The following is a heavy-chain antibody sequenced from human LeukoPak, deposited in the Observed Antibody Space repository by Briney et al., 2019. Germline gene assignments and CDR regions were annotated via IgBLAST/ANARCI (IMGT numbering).Heavy chain of an antibody. D-gene: IGHD5-18*01. CDR3: AKDTEGPPGYSYEGYFDY. V-gene: IGHV3-23*01. J-gene: IGHJ4*02. CDR1: GFTFSSYA. CDR2: ISGSGGST. Sequence: GGSLRLSCAASGFTFSSYAMSWVRQAPGKGLEWVSAISGSGGSTYYADSVKGRFTISRDNSKNTLYLQMNSLRAEDTAVYYCAKDTEGPPGYSYEGYFDYWGQGTLVTVSS.